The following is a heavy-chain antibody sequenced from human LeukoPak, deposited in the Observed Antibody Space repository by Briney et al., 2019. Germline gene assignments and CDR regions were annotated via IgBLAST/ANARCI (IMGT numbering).Heavy chain of an antibody. CDR3: ARCPRLYDSSGNWYFDL. CDR2: IYSGGST. Sequence: GGSLRLSCAASGFTVSSNYMSWVRQAPGKGLEWVSVIYSGGSTYYADSVKGRFTISRDNAKNSLYLQMNSLRAEDTAVCYCARCPRLYDSSGNWYFDLWGRGTLVTVSS. J-gene: IGHJ2*01. CDR1: GFTVSSNY. V-gene: IGHV3-53*01. D-gene: IGHD3-22*01.